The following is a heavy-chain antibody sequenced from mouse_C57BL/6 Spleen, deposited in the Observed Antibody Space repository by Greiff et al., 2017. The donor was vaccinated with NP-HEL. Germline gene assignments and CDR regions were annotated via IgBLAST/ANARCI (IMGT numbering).Heavy chain of an antibody. CDR3: ARDYYGSSPLAY. V-gene: IGHV5-17*01. CDR1: GFTFSDYG. CDR2: ISSGSSTI. D-gene: IGHD1-1*01. Sequence: EVQVVESGGGLVKPGGSLKLSCAASGFTFSDYGMHWVRQAPEKGLEWVAYISSGSSTIYYADTVQGRVTLSRDNAKNTLFLQWTSLRSEDTAMYYCARDYYGSSPLAYWGQGTLFTVSA. J-gene: IGHJ3*01.